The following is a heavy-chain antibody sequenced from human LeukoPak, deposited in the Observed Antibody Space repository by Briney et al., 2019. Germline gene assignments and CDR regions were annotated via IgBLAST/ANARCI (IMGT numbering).Heavy chain of an antibody. CDR2: IKQDGSEA. Sequence: PGGSLRLSCAASGFTFRTYTMNWVRQAPGEGLEWGAIIKQDGSEAYYVDSVKGRFTFSRDSAKNSLYLQMNSLRADDTAFYYCARSSGWLVSDWGQGTLVTVSS. J-gene: IGHJ4*02. CDR1: GFTFRTYT. V-gene: IGHV3-7*01. CDR3: ARSSGWLVSD. D-gene: IGHD6-19*01.